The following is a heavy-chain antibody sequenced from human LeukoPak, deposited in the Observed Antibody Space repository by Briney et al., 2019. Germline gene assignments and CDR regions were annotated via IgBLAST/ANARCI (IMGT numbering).Heavy chain of an antibody. CDR1: GFTFSDHY. D-gene: IGHD2-2*01. V-gene: IGHV3-72*01. J-gene: IGHJ4*02. CDR2: TRNKADTYTT. Sequence: GGSPRLSCAASGFTFSDHYMDWVRQAPGKGLEWVGRTRNKADTYTTHYAASVEGRFTISRDDSKNSLYLQMNSLKTEDTAVYYCAHLGGVVTATTDFGYWGQGTLVTVSS. CDR3: AHLGGVVTATTDFGY.